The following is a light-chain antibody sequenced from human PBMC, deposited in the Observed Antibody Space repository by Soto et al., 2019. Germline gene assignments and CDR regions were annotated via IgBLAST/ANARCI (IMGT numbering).Light chain of an antibody. CDR1: RNLLKANGYTY. CDR3: MQTLESRT. J-gene: IGKJ1*01. V-gene: IGKV2-28*01. CDR2: LGY. Sequence: DIVMTQSPLFLTVTPGEPASISCRSSRNLLKANGYTYFHWFLQKPGQSPQLLIYLGYNRAPGVPDRFSGTGSGTDFTLKISRVEAEDVGVYYCMQTLESRTFGQGTKVDI.